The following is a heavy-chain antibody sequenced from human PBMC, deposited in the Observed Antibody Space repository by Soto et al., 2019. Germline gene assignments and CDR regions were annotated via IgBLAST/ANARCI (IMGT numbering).Heavy chain of an antibody. CDR3: AREGGHATRIHYYGMDI. CDR2: LSGHSGHT. V-gene: IGHV1-18*01. CDR1: GYPFSNYN. Sequence: GASGKVSCKASGYPFSNYNITWVRQAPVQALEWMGRLSGHSGHTNYAEKPRDRITMATDTSTRTAYMELRNLRSDDTAVYYCAREGGHATRIHYYGMDIWGQGTQVTVS. D-gene: IGHD1-26*01. J-gene: IGHJ6*02.